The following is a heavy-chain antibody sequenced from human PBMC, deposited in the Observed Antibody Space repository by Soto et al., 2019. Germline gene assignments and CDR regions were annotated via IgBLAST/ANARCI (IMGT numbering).Heavy chain of an antibody. J-gene: IGHJ3*02. CDR2: TYYRSKWYN. Sequence: QTLSRTCAISGDSVSSNSAAWNLIRQSPSRGLEWLGRTYYRSKWYNDYAVSVKSRITINPDTSKNQFSLQLDSVTPEDTAVYYCARAVRVRGVIILDAFDIWGQGTMVTVSS. D-gene: IGHD3-10*01. V-gene: IGHV6-1*01. CDR3: ARAVRVRGVIILDAFDI. CDR1: GDSVSSNSAA.